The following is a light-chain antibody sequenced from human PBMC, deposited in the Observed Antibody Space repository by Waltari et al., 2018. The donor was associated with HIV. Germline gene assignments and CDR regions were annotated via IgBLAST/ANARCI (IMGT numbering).Light chain of an antibody. Sequence: DIQMTQSPLRLPASVGDRVTIPCWSSQNIGNFLNCYLHKPGTAPKLLIYGASSLQGVVPSRFSGGGSGTDFFLTISNLQLEDFGIYYCQQSNNYPVTFGQGTKVEI. CDR3: QQSNNYPVT. V-gene: IGKV1-39*01. J-gene: IGKJ2*01. CDR2: GAS. CDR1: QNIGNF.